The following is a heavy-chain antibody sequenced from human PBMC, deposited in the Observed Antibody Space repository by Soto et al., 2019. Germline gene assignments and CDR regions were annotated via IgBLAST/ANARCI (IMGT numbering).Heavy chain of an antibody. CDR3: ARLVGTTDDS. CDR2: IFYSTNT. D-gene: IGHD2-21*02. CDR1: GGSISSSSYY. J-gene: IGHJ4*02. V-gene: IGHV4-39*01. Sequence: SETLSLTCTVSGGSISSSSYYWGWIRQPPGKGLEWIGSIFYSTNTYYNPSLKSRVTISADTSKDQFSLKLSSVTAADTAVYYCARLVGTTDDSWGQGTLVTVS.